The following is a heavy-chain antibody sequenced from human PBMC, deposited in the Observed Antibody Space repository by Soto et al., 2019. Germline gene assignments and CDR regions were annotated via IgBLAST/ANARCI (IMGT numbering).Heavy chain of an antibody. D-gene: IGHD5-12*01. Sequence: QVQLVQSGAEVKKPGSSVKVSCKASGGTFNSYVFNWVRQAPGQGLEWMGGIISIFGTPNYGQKFQGRVTITADESTSTGFMELSSLTSEDTAIYYCARDLGSGYDPGDYWGQRTLVTVSS. V-gene: IGHV1-69*12. CDR2: IISIFGTP. J-gene: IGHJ4*02. CDR1: GGTFNSYV. CDR3: ARDLGSGYDPGDY.